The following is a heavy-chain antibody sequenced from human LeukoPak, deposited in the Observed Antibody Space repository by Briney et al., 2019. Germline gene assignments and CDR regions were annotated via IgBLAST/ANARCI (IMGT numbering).Heavy chain of an antibody. Sequence: SETLSLTCAVYGGSFSGYYWSWIRQPPGKGLEWIGEINHSGSTNYNPSLKSRVTISVDTSKNQFSLKLSSVTAADTAVYYCATHSRITMVRGVLGWFDPRGQGTLVTVSS. J-gene: IGHJ5*02. CDR2: INHSGST. CDR3: ATHSRITMVRGVLGWFDP. D-gene: IGHD3-10*01. CDR1: GGSFSGYY. V-gene: IGHV4-34*01.